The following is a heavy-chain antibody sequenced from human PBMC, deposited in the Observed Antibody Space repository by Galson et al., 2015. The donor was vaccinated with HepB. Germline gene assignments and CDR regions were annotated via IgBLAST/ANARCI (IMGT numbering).Heavy chain of an antibody. Sequence: SLRLSCAASGFTFSSYGMHWVRQAPGKGLEWVAVIWYDGSNKYYADSVKGRFTISRDNSKNTLYLQMNSLRAEDTAAYYCARDSAPPHYYYGMDVWGQGTTVTVSS. D-gene: IGHD6-6*01. CDR2: IWYDGSNK. CDR1: GFTFSSYG. V-gene: IGHV3-30*19. J-gene: IGHJ6*02. CDR3: ARDSAPPHYYYGMDV.